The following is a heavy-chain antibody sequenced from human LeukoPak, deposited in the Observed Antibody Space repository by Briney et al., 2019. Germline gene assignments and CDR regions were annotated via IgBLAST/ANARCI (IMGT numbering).Heavy chain of an antibody. V-gene: IGHV3-30*18. CDR3: AKDRLGYCSGGSCYSADY. CDR2: ISYDGSNK. Sequence: PGGSLRLSCAASGFTFSSYGMHWVRQAPGKGLEWVAVISYDGSNKYYADSVKGRFTISRDNSKNTLYLQMNSLRAEDTAVYYCAKDRLGYCSGGSCYSADYWGQGTLVTVSS. J-gene: IGHJ4*02. D-gene: IGHD2-15*01. CDR1: GFTFSSYG.